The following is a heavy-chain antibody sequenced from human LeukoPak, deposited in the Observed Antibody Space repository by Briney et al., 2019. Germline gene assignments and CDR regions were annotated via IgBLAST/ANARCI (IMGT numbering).Heavy chain of an antibody. J-gene: IGHJ4*02. D-gene: IGHD6-19*01. V-gene: IGHV1-46*01. CDR1: GYTFTSYY. Sequence: ASVKVSCKASGYTFTSYYMHWVRQAPGQGLEWMGIINPSGGSTSYAQKFQGRVTMTRDTSTSTVYMELSSLRSEDTAVYYCARDKGGYSSGWRSRGYFDYWGQGTLVTVSS. CDR3: ARDKGGYSSGWRSRGYFDY. CDR2: INPSGGST.